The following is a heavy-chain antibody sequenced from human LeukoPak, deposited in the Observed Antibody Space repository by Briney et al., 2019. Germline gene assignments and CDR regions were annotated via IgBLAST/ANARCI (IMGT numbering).Heavy chain of an antibody. CDR1: GFTFSSYS. Sequence: GRSLRLSCAASGFTFSSYSMNWVRQAPGKGLEWVSYISSSSSTIYYADSVKGRFTISRDNAKNSLYLQMNSLRAEDTAVYYCARDGGPYYYYYYMDVWGKGTTVTVSS. D-gene: IGHD2-15*01. CDR2: ISSSSSTI. CDR3: ARDGGPYYYYYYMDV. J-gene: IGHJ6*03. V-gene: IGHV3-48*04.